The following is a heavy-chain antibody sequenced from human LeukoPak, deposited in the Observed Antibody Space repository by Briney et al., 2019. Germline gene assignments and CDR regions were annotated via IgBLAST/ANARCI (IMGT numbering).Heavy chain of an antibody. D-gene: IGHD1-26*01. V-gene: IGHV3-23*01. CDR2: INGRGGST. CDR1: GFTFSSYA. Sequence: LSGGSLRLSCAASGFTFSSYAMSWVRQAPGKGLEWVSSINGRGGSTYYADSVKGRFTISRDNSKNTLYLQMNSLRAEDTAIYYCANPPTATSFHYWGQGTLVTVSS. CDR3: ANPPTATSFHY. J-gene: IGHJ4*02.